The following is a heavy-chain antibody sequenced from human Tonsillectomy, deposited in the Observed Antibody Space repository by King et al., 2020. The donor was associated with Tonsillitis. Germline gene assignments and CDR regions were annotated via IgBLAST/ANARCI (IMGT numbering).Heavy chain of an antibody. CDR3: AKDQRGAVVRGYNWFDP. CDR2: ISGSGGST. V-gene: IGHV3-23*04. J-gene: IGHJ5*02. D-gene: IGHD4-23*01. CDR1: GFTFSSFA. Sequence: VQLVESGGGLVQPGGSLRLSCAASGFTFSSFAMSWVRQAPGKGLEWVSAISGSGGSTYYADSVKGRFTISRDNSKNTLYLQMNSLRAEDTAVYYCAKDQRGAVVRGYNWFDPWGQGTLVTVSS.